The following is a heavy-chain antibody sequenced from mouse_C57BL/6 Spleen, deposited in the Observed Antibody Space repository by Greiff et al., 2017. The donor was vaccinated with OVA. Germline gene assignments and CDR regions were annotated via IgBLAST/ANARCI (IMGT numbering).Heavy chain of an antibody. D-gene: IGHD2-5*01. CDR3: ARSDYSNRFAY. CDR1: GYTFTSYW. J-gene: IGHJ3*01. CDR2: IDPSDSYT. Sequence: VQLHQPGAELVMPGASVKLSCKASGYTFTSYWMHWVKQRPGQGLEWIGEIDPSDSYTNYNQKFKGKSTLTVDKSSSTAYMQLSSLTSEDSAVYYCARSDYSNRFAYWGQGTLVTVSA. V-gene: IGHV1-69*01.